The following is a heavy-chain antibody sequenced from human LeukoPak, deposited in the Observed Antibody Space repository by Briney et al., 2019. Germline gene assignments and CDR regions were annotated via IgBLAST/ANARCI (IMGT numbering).Heavy chain of an antibody. CDR1: GFTFSSYG. D-gene: IGHD3-10*01. CDR2: IWYDGTNK. V-gene: IGHV3-33*01. CDR3: ARRFGY. J-gene: IGHJ4*02. Sequence: GGSLRLSCVASGFTFSSYGMHWVRQAPGKGLEWVAVIWYDGTNKYYADSVKGRFTISRDSPKNTLYLQMNSLRAGDTAVYYCARRFGYWGQGTLVTVSS.